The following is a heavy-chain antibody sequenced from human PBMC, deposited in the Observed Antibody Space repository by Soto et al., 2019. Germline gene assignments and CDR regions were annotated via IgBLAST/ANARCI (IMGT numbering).Heavy chain of an antibody. CDR1: GFTFTSSA. J-gene: IGHJ3*02. Sequence: GASVKVSCKAAGFTFTSSAVQWVRQARGQRLEWIGWIVVGSGNTNYAQKFQERVTITRDMSTSTAYMELSSLRSEDTAVYYCAAMGVIVGATTVSHDAFDIWGQGTMVTVSS. CDR3: AAMGVIVGATTVSHDAFDI. D-gene: IGHD1-26*01. V-gene: IGHV1-58*01. CDR2: IVVGSGNT.